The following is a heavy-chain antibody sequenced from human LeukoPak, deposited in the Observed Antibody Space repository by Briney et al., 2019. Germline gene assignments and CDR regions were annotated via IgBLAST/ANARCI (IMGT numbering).Heavy chain of an antibody. D-gene: IGHD2-2*01. CDR1: GGIFSSYA. CDR3: ARGGDYCSSTSCYLWFDY. V-gene: IGHV1-69*06. J-gene: IGHJ4*02. Sequence: ASVKVSCKASGGIFSSYAISWVRQAPGQGLEWMGGIIPIFGTANYAQKFQGRVTINADKSTSTAYMELSSLKSEDTAVYYCARGGDYCSSTSCYLWFDYWGQGTLVTVSS. CDR2: IIPIFGTA.